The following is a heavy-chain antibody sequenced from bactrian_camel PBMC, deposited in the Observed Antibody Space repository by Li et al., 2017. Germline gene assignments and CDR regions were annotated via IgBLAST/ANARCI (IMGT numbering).Heavy chain of an antibody. J-gene: IGHJ4*01. V-gene: IGHV3S26*01. D-gene: IGHD6*01. Sequence: HVQLVESGGGLVQNGGSLKLSCAGPRFRSEDNWISWVRQAPGKEREGVAATKSDGSTSYSDSVKGRFTISQDNARNTVYLEMDNLKPEDTATYYCAAKIVEGSCSVVTAIDLWGNGTQVTVS. CDR3: AAKIVEGSCSVVTAIDL. CDR1: RFRSEDNW. CDR2: TKSDGST.